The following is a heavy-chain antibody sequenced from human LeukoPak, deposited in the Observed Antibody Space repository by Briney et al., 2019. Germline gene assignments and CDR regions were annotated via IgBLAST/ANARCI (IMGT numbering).Heavy chain of an antibody. CDR3: ATRPNWDFDY. D-gene: IGHD1-1*01. CDR2: ISGSGGTT. CDR1: GFTFSSYA. V-gene: IGHV3-23*01. Sequence: GRSLRLSCAASGFTFSSYAMHWVRQAPGKGLEWVSAISGSGGTTYYADSVKGRFTISRDNSKNTLYLQMNSLRAEDTAVYYCATRPNWDFDYWGQGTLVTVSS. J-gene: IGHJ4*02.